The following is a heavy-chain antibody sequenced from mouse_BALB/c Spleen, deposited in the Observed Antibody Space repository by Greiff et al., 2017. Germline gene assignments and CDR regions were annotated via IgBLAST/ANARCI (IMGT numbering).Heavy chain of an antibody. CDR1: GFTFSSYA. CDR3: AREGYDYDDYYAMDY. D-gene: IGHD2-4*01. J-gene: IGHJ4*01. Sequence: EVQLVESGGGLVKPGGSLKLSCAASGFTFSSYAMSWVRQTPEKRLEWVASISSGGSTYYPDSVKGRFTISRDNAKNTLYLQMSSLKSEDTAMYYCAREGYDYDDYYAMDYWGQGTSVTVSS. V-gene: IGHV5-6*01. CDR2: ISSGGST.